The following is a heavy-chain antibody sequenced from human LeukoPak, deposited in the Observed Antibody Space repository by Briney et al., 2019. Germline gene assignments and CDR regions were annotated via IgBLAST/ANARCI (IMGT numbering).Heavy chain of an antibody. D-gene: IGHD3/OR15-3a*01. Sequence: PSQTLSLTRTVSGGSISSYYWSWLRQPPGKGLEYIGYTHYSGSTNHNPSLKSRVTISLDTSGNQFSLKLSSVTAADTAVYYCARQTGWGLFILPGGQGTLVTVSS. CDR3: ARQTGWGLFILP. J-gene: IGHJ4*02. CDR1: GGSISSYY. V-gene: IGHV4-59*01. CDR2: THYSGST.